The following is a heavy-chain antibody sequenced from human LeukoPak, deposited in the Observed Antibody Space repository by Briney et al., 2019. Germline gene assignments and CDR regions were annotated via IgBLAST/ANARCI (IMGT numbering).Heavy chain of an antibody. D-gene: IGHD2-2*02. CDR1: GGTFSSYA. CDR2: IIPIFGTA. CDR3: ARAPCSSTSCYRGPKYFQH. Sequence: GASVKVSCKASGGTFSSYAISWVRQAPGQGLEWMGGIIPIFGTANYAQKFQGRVTITTDESTSTAYMELSSLRSEDTAVYYCARAPCSSTSCYRGPKYFQHWGQGTLVTVSS. V-gene: IGHV1-69*05. J-gene: IGHJ1*01.